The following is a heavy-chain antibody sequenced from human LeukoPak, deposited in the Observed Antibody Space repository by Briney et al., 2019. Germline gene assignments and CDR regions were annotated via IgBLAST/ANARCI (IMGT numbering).Heavy chain of an antibody. D-gene: IGHD1-26*01. CDR2: ISGSGGST. CDR1: GFTFSSYG. CDR3: ARAGWWELRFSINWFDP. V-gene: IGHV3-23*01. J-gene: IGHJ5*02. Sequence: GGSLRLSCAASGFTFSSYGMSWVRQAPGKGLEWVSAISGSGGSTYYADSVKGRFTISRDNSKNTLYLQMNSLRAEDTAVYYCARAGWWELRFSINWFDPWGQGTLVTVSS.